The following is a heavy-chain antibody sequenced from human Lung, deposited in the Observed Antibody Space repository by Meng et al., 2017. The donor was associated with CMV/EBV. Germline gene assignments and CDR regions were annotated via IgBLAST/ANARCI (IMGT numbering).Heavy chain of an antibody. J-gene: IGHJ5*02. CDR1: GGTFSSYT. V-gene: IGHV1-69*04. CDR3: ARDSRPFWFDP. Sequence: VSCKASGGTFSSYTISWVRQAPGQGLEWMGRIIPILGIANYAQKFQGRVTITADKSTSTAYMELSSLRSEDTAVYYCARDSRPFWFDPWGQGTLVTSPQ. CDR2: IIPILGIA.